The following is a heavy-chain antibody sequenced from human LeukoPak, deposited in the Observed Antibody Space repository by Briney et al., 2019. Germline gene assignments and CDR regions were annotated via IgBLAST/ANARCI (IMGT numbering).Heavy chain of an antibody. D-gene: IGHD3-22*01. J-gene: IGHJ4*02. CDR3: AKADYYDSSGPFDY. CDR1: GFTFSSYA. CDR2: ISGSGGST. Sequence: GGSLRLSCAASGFTFSSYAMSWVRQAPGKGLEWVSAISGSGGSTYYADSVKGRFTISRDNSKNTLYLQMDSLRAEDTAVYYCAKADYYDSSGPFDYWGQGTLVTVSS. V-gene: IGHV3-23*01.